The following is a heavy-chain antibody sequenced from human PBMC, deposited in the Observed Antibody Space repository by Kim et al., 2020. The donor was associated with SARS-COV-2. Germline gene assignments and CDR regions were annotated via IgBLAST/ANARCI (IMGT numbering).Heavy chain of an antibody. J-gene: IGHJ1*01. D-gene: IGHD6-6*01. Sequence: SVKGRFTISRDKSKNTLYLQMNSLRAEDTAVYYCAKGALIAARRHEYFQHWGQGTLVTVSS. CDR3: AKGALIAARRHEYFQH. V-gene: IGHV3-23*01.